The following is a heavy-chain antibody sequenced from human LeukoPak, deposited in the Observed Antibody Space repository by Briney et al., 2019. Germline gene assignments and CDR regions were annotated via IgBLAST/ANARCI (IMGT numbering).Heavy chain of an antibody. CDR3: ARPAEAGYFYAFDF. V-gene: IGHV4-59*02. CDR2: IFYRGNS. CDR1: GDSVTNYY. D-gene: IGHD6-19*01. J-gene: IGHJ3*01. Sequence: PSETLSLTCSVSGDSVTNYYWSWIRQPPGKGLEYIGYIFYRGNSNYSPSLKSRLTMSVDTSRNQLSLKLSSVTAADTAVYYCARPAEAGYFYAFDFWGQGTMVTVSS.